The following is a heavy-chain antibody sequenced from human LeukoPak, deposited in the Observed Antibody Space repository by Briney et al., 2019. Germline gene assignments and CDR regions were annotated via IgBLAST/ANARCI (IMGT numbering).Heavy chain of an antibody. J-gene: IGHJ6*02. CDR1: GFTFSSYS. Sequence: PGGSLRLSCAASGFTFSSYSMNWVRQAPGKGLEWVANIKQDGSEKYYVDSVKGRFTISRDNAKNSLYLQMNSLRAEDTAVYYCARRGGNPSDYYYYGMDVWGQGTTVTVSS. V-gene: IGHV3-7*01. CDR3: ARRGGNPSDYYYYGMDV. D-gene: IGHD4-23*01. CDR2: IKQDGSEK.